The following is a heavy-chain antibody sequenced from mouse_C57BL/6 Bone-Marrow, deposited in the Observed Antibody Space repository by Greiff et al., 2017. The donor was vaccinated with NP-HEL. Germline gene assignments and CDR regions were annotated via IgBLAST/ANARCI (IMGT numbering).Heavy chain of an antibody. V-gene: IGHV5-12*01. Sequence: DVQLVESGGGLVQPGGSLKLSCAASGFTFSDYYMYWVRQTPEKRLEWVAYISTGGGSTYYPDTVKGRSTLSRDKAKNTLYLQMSRLKSEDTAMYYCARRGTRYWYFDVWGTGTTVTVSS. J-gene: IGHJ1*03. CDR1: GFTFSDYY. CDR2: ISTGGGST. D-gene: IGHD3-3*01. CDR3: ARRGTRYWYFDV.